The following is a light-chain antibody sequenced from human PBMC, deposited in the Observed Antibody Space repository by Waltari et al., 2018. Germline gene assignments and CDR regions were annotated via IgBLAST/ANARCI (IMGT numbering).Light chain of an antibody. J-gene: IGKJ5*01. Sequence: QLTQSPSSLPASVGDRVTITCRDSHDISNYLSWYQHKPGKPPKLLIYAASTLHSGVPSRFSGSGSGTDFILTISSLQPEDFATYHCQQLNEYPFTFGQGTRLDIK. CDR2: AAS. CDR1: HDISNY. CDR3: QQLNEYPFT. V-gene: IGKV1-9*01.